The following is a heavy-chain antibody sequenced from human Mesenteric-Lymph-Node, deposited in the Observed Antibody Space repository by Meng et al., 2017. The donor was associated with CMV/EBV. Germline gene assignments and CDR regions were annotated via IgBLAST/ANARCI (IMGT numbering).Heavy chain of an antibody. J-gene: IGHJ3*02. Sequence: GESLKISCAASGFSFSSYAMSWVRQAPGKGLEWVSVIYSGGSTYYADSVKGRFTISRDNSKNTLYLQMNSLRAEDTAVYYCARDRGDAFDIWGQGTMVTVSS. CDR1: GFSFSSYA. CDR3: ARDRGDAFDI. D-gene: IGHD3-10*01. V-gene: IGHV3-53*01. CDR2: IYSGGST.